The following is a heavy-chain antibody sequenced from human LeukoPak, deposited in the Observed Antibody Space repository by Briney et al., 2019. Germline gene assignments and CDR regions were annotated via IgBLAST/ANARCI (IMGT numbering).Heavy chain of an antibody. CDR2: IRPHKGNT. V-gene: IGHV1-18*01. CDR1: SYTFSNHG. D-gene: IGHD1/OR15-1a*01. CDR3: ARDQQQGDHYSFYFMDI. Sequence: ASVKVSCKGISYTFSNHGITWVRQAPGQGLKWIGWIRPHKGNTNYQQRLQVRLTLTTDASTSTAYMDLRDLRSDDTAIYYCARDQQQGDHYSFYFMDIWGEGTTVIVSS. J-gene: IGHJ6*04.